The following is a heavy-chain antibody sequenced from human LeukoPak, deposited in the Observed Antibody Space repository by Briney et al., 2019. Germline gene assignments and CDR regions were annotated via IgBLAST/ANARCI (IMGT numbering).Heavy chain of an antibody. Sequence: TSETLSLTCTVSGCSFSSGAYYWSWIRQLPGKGLEWIGYIHYSGSPYYNPSLKSRVSISGDTSKNQFSLTLSSVTVADTAVYYCARDSGYDSRGFYYGGFDPWGQGILVTVSS. CDR1: GCSFSSGAYY. V-gene: IGHV4-31*03. CDR3: ARDSGYDSRGFYYGGFDP. J-gene: IGHJ5*02. CDR2: IHYSGSP. D-gene: IGHD3-22*01.